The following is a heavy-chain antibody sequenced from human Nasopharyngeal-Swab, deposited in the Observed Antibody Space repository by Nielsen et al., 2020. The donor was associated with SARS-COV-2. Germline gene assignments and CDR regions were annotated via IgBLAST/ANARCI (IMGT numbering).Heavy chain of an antibody. V-gene: IGHV4-4*02. D-gene: IGHD2-2*01. CDR2: IYYSGTT. Sequence: VRQAPGKGLQWIGNIYYSGTTNYNPSLKSRVTILLDISKNQFSLKLNSVTAADTAVYYCARYRSSNVWPQGNWFDPWGQGTLVTVSS. CDR3: ARYRSSNVWPQGNWFDP. J-gene: IGHJ5*02.